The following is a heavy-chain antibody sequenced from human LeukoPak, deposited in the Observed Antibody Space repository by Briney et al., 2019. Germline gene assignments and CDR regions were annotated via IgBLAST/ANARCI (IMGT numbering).Heavy chain of an antibody. CDR2: IKQDGSEK. J-gene: IGHJ5*02. CDR3: ARPRGSGRGDWFDP. CDR1: GFTFSSYW. V-gene: IGHV3-7*01. Sequence: TGGSLRLSCAASGFTFSSYWMSWVRQAPGKGLEWVANIKQDGSEKYYVDSVKGRFTISRDNAKNSLYLQMNSLRAEDTAVYYCARPRGSGRGDWFDPWGQGTLVTVSS. D-gene: IGHD3-10*01.